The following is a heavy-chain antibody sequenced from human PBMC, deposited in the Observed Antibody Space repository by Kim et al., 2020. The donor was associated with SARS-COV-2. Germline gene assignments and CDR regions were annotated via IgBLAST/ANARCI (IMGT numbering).Heavy chain of an antibody. D-gene: IGHD6-19*01. CDR1: GGSISSSYYY. Sequence: SETLSLTCTVSGGSISSSYYYWGWIRQPPGKGLEWIGTIYYSGSTYYNPSLKSRVTISVDTSKNQFSLKLSSVTAADTAVYYCARRGSGWDWYFDLWGRGTLVTVSS. CDR2: IYYSGST. CDR3: ARRGSGWDWYFDL. J-gene: IGHJ2*01. V-gene: IGHV4-39*01.